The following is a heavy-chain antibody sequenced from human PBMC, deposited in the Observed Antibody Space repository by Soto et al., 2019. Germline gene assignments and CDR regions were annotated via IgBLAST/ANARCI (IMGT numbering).Heavy chain of an antibody. CDR3: ARARRFGESRHYYYYYGMDV. CDR1: GYTFTGYY. D-gene: IGHD3-10*01. Sequence: ASVKVSCKASGYTFTGYYMHWVRQAPGQGLEWMGWINPNSGGTNYAQKFQGRVTMTRDTSISTAYMELSRLRSDDTAVYYCARARRFGESRHYYYYYGMDVWGQGTTVTVSS. J-gene: IGHJ6*02. V-gene: IGHV1-2*02. CDR2: INPNSGGT.